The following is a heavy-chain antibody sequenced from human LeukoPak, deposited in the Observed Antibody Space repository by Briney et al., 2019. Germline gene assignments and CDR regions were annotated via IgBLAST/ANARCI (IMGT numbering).Heavy chain of an antibody. CDR1: GYTFTGYY. CDR3: ARVAGVMGAFDI. J-gene: IGHJ3*02. Sequence: ASVKVSCKASGYTFTGYYMHWVRQAPGQGLEWMGWINPNSGGTNYAQKFQGRVTVTRDTSISTAYMELSRLRSDDTAVYYCARVAGVMGAFDIWGQGTMVTVSS. CDR2: INPNSGGT. V-gene: IGHV1-2*02. D-gene: IGHD6-19*01.